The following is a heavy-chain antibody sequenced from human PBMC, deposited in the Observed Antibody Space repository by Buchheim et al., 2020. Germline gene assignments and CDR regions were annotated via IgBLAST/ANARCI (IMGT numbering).Heavy chain of an antibody. Sequence: EVQLLESGGGLVQPGGSLRLSCAASGFTFSSYAMSWVRQAPAKGLEWVSVISGSGVSTYYAESMKGRFTISRDHSKNTLYLKMNSLRAEDTAIYYGAKLSVTRGYYYYGMDVWGQGTT. V-gene: IGHV3-23*01. CDR2: ISGSGVST. D-gene: IGHD4-17*01. J-gene: IGHJ6*02. CDR3: AKLSVTRGYYYYGMDV. CDR1: GFTFSSYA.